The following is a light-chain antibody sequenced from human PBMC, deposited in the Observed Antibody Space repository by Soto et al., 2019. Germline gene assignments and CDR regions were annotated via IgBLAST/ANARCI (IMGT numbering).Light chain of an antibody. CDR2: DAS. CDR3: QQTKDWPAT. J-gene: IGKJ1*01. V-gene: IGKV3-15*01. CDR1: QSVTRY. Sequence: DIVMTQSPATLSVSQGERATLSCRASQSVTRYLAWYQQKPGQAPRLLMYDASTRAAGIPVRFSGSGSGTEFTLTISSLQSEDFGVYYCQQTKDWPATFGQGTKVDIK.